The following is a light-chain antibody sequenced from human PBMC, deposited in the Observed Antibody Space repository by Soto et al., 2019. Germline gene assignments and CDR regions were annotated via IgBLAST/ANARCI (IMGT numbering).Light chain of an antibody. CDR3: QQYGSSAYT. CDR2: GAS. J-gene: IGKJ2*01. CDR1: QSVSSTY. Sequence: EIVLTQSPGTLSLSPGERATLSCRASQSVSSTYLAWYQQNPGQAPRLLIYGASSRATGIPDRFSGSGFGTDFTLTIRRLEPEDFGVYFCQQYGSSAYTFGQGTKLEIK. V-gene: IGKV3-20*01.